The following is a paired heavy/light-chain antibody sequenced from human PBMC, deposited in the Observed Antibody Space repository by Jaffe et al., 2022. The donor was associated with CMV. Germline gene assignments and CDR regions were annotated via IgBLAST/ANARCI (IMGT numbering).Light chain of an antibody. J-gene: IGKJ1*01. CDR3: QQYDNLRT. V-gene: IGKV1-33*01. CDR2: DAS. Sequence: DIQMTQSPSSLSASVGDRVTITCQASQDISNYLNWYQQKPGKAPKLLIYDASNLETGVPSRFSGSGFGTHFTFTISSLQPEDIATYYCQQYDNLRTFGQGTKVEIK. CDR1: QDISNY.
Heavy chain of an antibody. CDR3: ARDPWGRPDIRGMDV. CDR2: ISSTITTM. CDR1: GFTFSSYS. Sequence: ELQLVESGGGLVQPGGSLRLSCAASGFTFSSYSMNWVRQAPGKGLEWVSYISSTITTMYYADSVKGRFTISRDNAKNSLYLQMNSLRDEDTAVYFCARDPWGRPDIRGMDVWGRGTTVTVSS. J-gene: IGHJ6*02. V-gene: IGHV3-48*02. D-gene: IGHD7-27*01.